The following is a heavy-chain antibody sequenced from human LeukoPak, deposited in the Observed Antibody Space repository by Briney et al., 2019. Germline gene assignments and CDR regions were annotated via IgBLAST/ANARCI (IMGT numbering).Heavy chain of an antibody. Sequence: SETLSLTCTVSGGSINNGGYYWSWIRQHPGKGLEWIGYIYYSGSSYYNPSLRSRVTISVDTSKNHFSLKLSSVTAADTAVYYCAGNRDGYNSFDYWGQGTLVTVSS. CDR1: GGSINNGGYY. CDR3: AGNRDGYNSFDY. CDR2: IYYSGSS. V-gene: IGHV4-31*03. J-gene: IGHJ4*02. D-gene: IGHD5-24*01.